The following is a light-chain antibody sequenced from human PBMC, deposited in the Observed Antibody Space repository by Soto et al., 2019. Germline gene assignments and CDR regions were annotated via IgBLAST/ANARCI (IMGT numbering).Light chain of an antibody. Sequence: QSVLTQPPSTSGTPGQRVTISCSGSSSNIGSNYVYWYQQLPGTAPKLLIYTNNQRPSGVPDRFSGSKSGTSASLAISGLRSEDEAVYYCAAWDASLSGVVFGGGTKVTVL. CDR1: SSNIGSNY. V-gene: IGLV1-47*01. J-gene: IGLJ2*01. CDR3: AAWDASLSGVV. CDR2: TNN.